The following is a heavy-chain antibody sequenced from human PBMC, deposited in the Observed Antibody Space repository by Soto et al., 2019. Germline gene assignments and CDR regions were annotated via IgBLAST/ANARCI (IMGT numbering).Heavy chain of an antibody. CDR3: ASSIRRTKFAELPTYCYYYYGMDV. V-gene: IGHV5-51*01. Sequence: PGESLKISCKGSGYSFTSYWIGWVRQMPGKGLEWMGIIYPGDSDTRYSPSFQGQVTSSADKSISTAYLQWSSLKASDTAMYYCASSIRRTKFAELPTYCYYYYGMDVWGQGTTVTVSS. CDR1: GYSFTSYW. J-gene: IGHJ6*02. D-gene: IGHD1-26*01. CDR2: IYPGDSDT.